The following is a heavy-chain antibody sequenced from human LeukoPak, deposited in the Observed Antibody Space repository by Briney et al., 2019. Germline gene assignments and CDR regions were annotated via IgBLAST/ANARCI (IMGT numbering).Heavy chain of an antibody. Sequence: PGGSLRLSCAPSRFTSSSYWMHSVRQTPGKGLSWGSRLNSDVSSTSYAASVKGRFTITRDNAKNTLDLQMNSLRAEDTAVYYCARGSGYGRRGGLAFDIWGQGTMVTVSS. V-gene: IGHV3-74*01. CDR2: LNSDVSST. CDR3: ARGSGYGRRGGLAFDI. CDR1: RFTSSSYW. D-gene: IGHD5-12*01. J-gene: IGHJ3*02.